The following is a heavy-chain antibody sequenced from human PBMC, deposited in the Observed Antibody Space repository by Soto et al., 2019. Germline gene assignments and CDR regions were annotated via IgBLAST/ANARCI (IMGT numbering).Heavy chain of an antibody. J-gene: IGHJ6*02. D-gene: IGHD1-26*01. CDR1: GFTVISNY. CDR2: IYSGGST. Sequence: PGGSLRLSCAASGFTVISNYMSWVRQAPGKGLECVSVIYSGGSTYYADSVKGRFTISRDNSKNTLYLQMNSLRAEDTAVYYCARESGRELLPLANWGSGYYYGMDVWGQGTTVTVSS. V-gene: IGHV3-53*01. CDR3: ARESGRELLPLANWGSGYYYGMDV.